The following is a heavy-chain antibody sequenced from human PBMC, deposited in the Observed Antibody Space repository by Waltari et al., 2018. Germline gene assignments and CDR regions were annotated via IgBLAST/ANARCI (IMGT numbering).Heavy chain of an antibody. CDR2: INHSGST. CDR1: GGSFSGYY. J-gene: IGHJ4*02. V-gene: IGHV4-34*01. D-gene: IGHD5-18*01. CDR3: ARERERRPARYGYSYGSGGFDY. Sequence: QVQLQQWGAGLLKPSETLSLTCAVYGGSFSGYYWSWIRQPPGKGLEWIGEINHSGSTNYNPSLKSRVTISVDTSKNQFSLKLSSVTAADTAVYYCARERERRPARYGYSYGSGGFDYWGQGTLVTVSS.